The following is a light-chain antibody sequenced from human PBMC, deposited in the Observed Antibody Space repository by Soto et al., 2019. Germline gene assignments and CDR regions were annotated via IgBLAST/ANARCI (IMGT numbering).Light chain of an antibody. CDR3: QQYGNLPWT. J-gene: IGKJ1*01. V-gene: IGKV1-33*01. Sequence: DIQMTQSPSSLSASVGDRVTITCQASQDISNYLNWYQQKPGKAPKLLIYDASNLETGVPSRFSGSGSGTDFTFTISSLQPEDIAVYYCQQYGNLPWTFGQGTKLEIK. CDR1: QDISNY. CDR2: DAS.